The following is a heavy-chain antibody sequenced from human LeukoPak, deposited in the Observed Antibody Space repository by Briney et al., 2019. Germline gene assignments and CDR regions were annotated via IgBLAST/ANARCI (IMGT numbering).Heavy chain of an antibody. J-gene: IGHJ4*02. Sequence: GGSLRLSCAASGFTFSNYSMNWVRQAPGKGLEWVSYISSSSSTIYYADSVKGRFTISRDNAKNSLYLQMNSLRAEDTAVYYCAREYYYGSGVSDYWGQGTLVTVSS. CDR3: AREYYYGSGVSDY. CDR1: GFTFSNYS. V-gene: IGHV3-48*04. D-gene: IGHD3-10*01. CDR2: ISSSSSTI.